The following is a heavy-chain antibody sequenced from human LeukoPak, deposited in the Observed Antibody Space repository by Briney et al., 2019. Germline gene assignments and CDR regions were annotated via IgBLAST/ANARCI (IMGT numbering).Heavy chain of an antibody. CDR1: GFTVSSNY. V-gene: IGHV3-53*01. Sequence: GGSLRLSCAASGFTVSSNYMSWVRQAPGKGLEWVSVIYSGGSTYYADSVKGRFTISRDNSKNTLYLQVNSLRAEDTAVYYCARELHYDFWSGYGGGYFDYWGQGTLVTVSS. J-gene: IGHJ4*02. CDR3: ARELHYDFWSGYGGGYFDY. CDR2: IYSGGST. D-gene: IGHD3-3*01.